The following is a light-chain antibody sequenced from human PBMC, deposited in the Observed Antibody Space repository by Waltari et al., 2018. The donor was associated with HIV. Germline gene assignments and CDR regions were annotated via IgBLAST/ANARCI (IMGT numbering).Light chain of an antibody. CDR1: QNISNY. V-gene: IGKV1-5*03. CDR2: KAS. CDR3: QQYNSHPYT. J-gene: IGKJ2*01. Sequence: DIQMTQSPSTLSASVGDRVTITCQARQNISNYLDWYQQKSGKAPKLLIYKASSLESGVPSRFSGSGSGTEFTFTISSLQPDDIATYYCQQYNSHPYTFGQGTKLEIK.